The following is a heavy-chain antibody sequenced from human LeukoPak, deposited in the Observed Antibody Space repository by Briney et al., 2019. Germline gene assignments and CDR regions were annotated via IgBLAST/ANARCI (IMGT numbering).Heavy chain of an antibody. CDR1: GFTFSSYA. J-gene: IGHJ4*02. CDR2: ISGRGGST. D-gene: IGHD3-22*01. V-gene: IGHV3-23*01. CDR3: AKSKRMNYDSSGYYWSY. Sequence: GGSLRLSCAASGFTFSSYAMSWVRQAPGKGLEWVSAISGRGGSTYYADSVKGRLTISRDNSKNTLYLQMNSLRAEDTAVYYCAKSKRMNYDSSGYYWSYWGQGTLVTVSS.